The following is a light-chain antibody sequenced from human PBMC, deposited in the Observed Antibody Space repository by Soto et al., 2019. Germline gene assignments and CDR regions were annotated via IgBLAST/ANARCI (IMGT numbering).Light chain of an antibody. CDR3: GTWDTSLSAVV. J-gene: IGLJ2*01. Sequence: QSVLTQPPSVSAAPGQKVTISGSGSSSNIGNNYVSWYQQLPGTAPKLLIYDNNERPSGIPDRFSGSKSGTSATLGITGLPTGDEADYYCGTWDTSLSAVVFGGGTKVTVL. V-gene: IGLV1-51*01. CDR2: DNN. CDR1: SSNIGNNY.